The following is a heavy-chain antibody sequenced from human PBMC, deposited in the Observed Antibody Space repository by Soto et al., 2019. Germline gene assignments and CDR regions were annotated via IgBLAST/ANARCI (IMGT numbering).Heavy chain of an antibody. Sequence: SVKVSCKASGGTFSSYAISWVRQAPGQGLEWMGGIIPIFGTANYAQKFQGRVTITADESTSTAYMELSSLRSEDTAVYYCARDSDACSSNRCWFHSLGQGTLETLS. CDR2: IIPIFGTA. CDR1: GGTFSSYA. CDR3: ARDSDACSSNRCWFHS. V-gene: IGHV1-69*13. J-gene: IGHJ5*01. D-gene: IGHD2-2*01.